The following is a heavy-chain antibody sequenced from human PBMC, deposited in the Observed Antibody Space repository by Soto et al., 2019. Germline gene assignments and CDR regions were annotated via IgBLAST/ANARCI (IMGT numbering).Heavy chain of an antibody. CDR3: ATAVTMVRGVTYFDY. CDR1: GYTLTELS. CDR2: FDPEDGET. D-gene: IGHD3-10*01. V-gene: IGHV1-24*01. J-gene: IGHJ4*02. Sequence: QVQLVQSGAEVKKPGASVKVSCKVSGYTLTELSMHWVRQAPGKGLEWMGGFDPEDGETIYAQKFQGRVTMTEDTSTDTTYMELRSLRSEDTAVYYCATAVTMVRGVTYFDYWGQGTLVTVSS.